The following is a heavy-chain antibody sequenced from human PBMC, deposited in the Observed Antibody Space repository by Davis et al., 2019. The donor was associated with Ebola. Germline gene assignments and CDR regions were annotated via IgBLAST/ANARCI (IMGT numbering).Heavy chain of an antibody. J-gene: IGHJ6*02. CDR1: GFTFSSYT. V-gene: IGHV3-48*02. CDR3: ARDPYGAYGMDV. CDR2: ISSGGSTI. D-gene: IGHD4/OR15-4a*01. Sequence: GESLKISCAASGFTFSSYTMNWVRQAPGKGLEWVSYISSGGSTIYYADSLKGRSTISRDNAKNSLYLQMNSLRDEDTAVYYCARDPYGAYGMDVWGHGTTVTVSS.